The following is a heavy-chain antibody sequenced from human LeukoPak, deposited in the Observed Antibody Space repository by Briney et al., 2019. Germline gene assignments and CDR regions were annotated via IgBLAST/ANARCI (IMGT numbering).Heavy chain of an antibody. J-gene: IGHJ4*02. CDR3: VRTAGIFWSGAYYFDS. Sequence: ASVKVSCKASGDTFTSYDVNWVRQAAGQGLEWMGWMNPNSGNTGYAQTFQGRVTMTRNTSINTAYIEVSSLRSEDTAVYYCVRTAGIFWSGAYYFDSWGQGTLVTVSS. D-gene: IGHD3-3*01. CDR2: MNPNSGNT. CDR1: GDTFTSYD. V-gene: IGHV1-8*01.